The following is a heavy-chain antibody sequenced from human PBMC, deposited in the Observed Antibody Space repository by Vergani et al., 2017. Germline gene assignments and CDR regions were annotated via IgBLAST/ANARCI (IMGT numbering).Heavy chain of an antibody. V-gene: IGHV1-2*02. CDR3: ARVGLQNEIWFGELYGY. CDR1: GYTFTGHY. Sequence: QVQLVQSGAEVKKPWASVKVSCKASGYTFTGHYMHWVRQAPGQGLEWMGWINPNSGGTNYAQKFQGRVTMTRDTSISTAYMELSRLRSDDTAVYYCARVGLQNEIWFGELYGYWGQGTLVTVSS. D-gene: IGHD3-10*01. J-gene: IGHJ4*02. CDR2: INPNSGGT.